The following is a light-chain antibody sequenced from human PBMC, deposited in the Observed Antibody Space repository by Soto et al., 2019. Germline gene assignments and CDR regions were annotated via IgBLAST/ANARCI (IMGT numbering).Light chain of an antibody. CDR1: QSVSNSY. Sequence: EIVLTQSPGTLSLSPGERATLSCRASQSVSNSYLAWYQQKPGRAPRLLIYGASSRATDIPDRFSGSGSGTDFTLTISGLEPVDSAVYYCQQYGSSPTTFGQGTKVEIK. CDR3: QQYGSSPTT. J-gene: IGKJ1*01. V-gene: IGKV3-20*01. CDR2: GAS.